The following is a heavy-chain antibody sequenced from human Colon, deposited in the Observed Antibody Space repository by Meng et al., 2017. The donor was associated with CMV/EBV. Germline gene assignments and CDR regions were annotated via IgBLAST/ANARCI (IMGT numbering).Heavy chain of an antibody. J-gene: IGHJ4*02. D-gene: IGHD1-1*01. CDR3: ARDTGTTGTGSLFDY. CDR2: IHTTDST. CDR1: GGSIGSYY. V-gene: IGHV4-4*07. Sequence: QVQLPAAGPSLVKPSATLSLTFLVSGGSIGSYYWNWMQQPDGKGLEWIGRIHTTDSTNYNPSLKSRVTISVDTSKNQFSLKLTSVTAADTAVYYCARDTGTTGTGSLFDYWGQGILVTVSS.